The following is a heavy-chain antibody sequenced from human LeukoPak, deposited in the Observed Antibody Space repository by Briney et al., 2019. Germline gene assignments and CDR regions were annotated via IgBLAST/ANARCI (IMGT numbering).Heavy chain of an antibody. V-gene: IGHV3-53*01. J-gene: IGHJ4*02. CDR1: GFTVSRNY. Sequence: GGSLRLSCAASGFTVSRNYMSWVRQTPGKGLEWVSVIYSGGSTYYADSVKGRFTISRDTSKNTLYLQMNSLRAEDTAVYYCARVVTPWANFDCWGQGTLVTVSS. D-gene: IGHD2-21*02. CDR3: ARVVTPWANFDC. CDR2: IYSGGST.